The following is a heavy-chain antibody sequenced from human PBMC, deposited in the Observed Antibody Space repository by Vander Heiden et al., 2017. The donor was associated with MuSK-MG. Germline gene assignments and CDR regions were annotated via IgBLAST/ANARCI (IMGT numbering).Heavy chain of an antibody. D-gene: IGHD3-22*01. CDR2: IIPILGIA. V-gene: IGHV1-69*10. CDR1: GGPFSSYA. J-gene: IGHJ6*03. Sequence: QVQLVQSGAEVKKPGSSVKVSCKASGGPFSSYAISRVRQAPGQGLEWMGGIIPILGIANDAQKFQGRVTITADKSTSTAYMELSSLRSEDTAVYYCARDRYYYDSSGYYIHYYYYMDVWGKGTTVTVSS. CDR3: ARDRYYYDSSGYYIHYYYYMDV.